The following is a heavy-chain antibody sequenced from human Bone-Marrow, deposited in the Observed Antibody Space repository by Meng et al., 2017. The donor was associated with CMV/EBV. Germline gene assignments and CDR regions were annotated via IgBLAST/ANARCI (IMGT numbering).Heavy chain of an antibody. Sequence: ASVKVSCKASGGTFSSYAISWVRQAPGQGLEWMGWINPNSGGTNYAQKFQGRVTMTRDTSISTAYMELSRLRSDDTAVYYCARDRGYDFWSGYSPFDYWGQGTLVTVSS. CDR1: GGTFSSYA. CDR2: INPNSGGT. CDR3: ARDRGYDFWSGYSPFDY. V-gene: IGHV1-2*02. J-gene: IGHJ4*02. D-gene: IGHD3-3*01.